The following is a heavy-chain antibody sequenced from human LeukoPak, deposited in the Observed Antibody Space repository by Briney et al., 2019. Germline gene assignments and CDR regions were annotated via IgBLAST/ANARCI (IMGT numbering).Heavy chain of an antibody. CDR2: IYWNDDQ. CDR3: AHRTYFESGLYYTGGPFDY. V-gene: IGHV2-5*01. D-gene: IGHD3-22*01. CDR1: GFSLSTRGVG. Sequence: SGPTLVNPTQTLTLTCTFSGFSLSTRGVGVGWIRQPPGKALEWLALIYWNDDQRYSPSLKSRLTIAKDTSKNQVVLTMTNMDPVDTGTYYCAHRTYFESGLYYTGGPFDYWGQGTLVTVSS. J-gene: IGHJ4*02.